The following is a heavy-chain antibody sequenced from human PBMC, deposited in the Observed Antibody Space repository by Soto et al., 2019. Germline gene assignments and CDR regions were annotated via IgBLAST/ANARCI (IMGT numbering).Heavy chain of an antibody. CDR3: ARWRYCSGGSCNLDAFDI. CDR2: MNPNSGNT. J-gene: IGHJ3*02. Sequence: GDSVKVSCKASGYTFTSYDINWVRQATGQGLEWMGWMNPNSGNTGYAQKFQGRVTMTRNTSISTAYMELSSLRSEDTAVYYCARWRYCSGGSCNLDAFDIWGQGTMVTVSS. V-gene: IGHV1-8*01. CDR1: GYTFTSYD. D-gene: IGHD2-15*01.